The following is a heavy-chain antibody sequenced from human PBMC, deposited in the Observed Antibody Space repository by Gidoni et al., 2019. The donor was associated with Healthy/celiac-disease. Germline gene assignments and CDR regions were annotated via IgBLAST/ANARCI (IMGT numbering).Heavy chain of an antibody. CDR3: SYDSSGYYGMDV. J-gene: IGHJ6*02. V-gene: IGHV3-15*01. CDR1: GFTFSNAW. D-gene: IGHD3-22*01. Sequence: EVQLVESGGGLVKPGGSLRLSCAASGFTFSNAWMSWVRQAPGKGLEWVGRIKSKTDGGTTDYAAPVKGRFTISRDDSKNTLYLQMNSLKTEDTAVYYCSYDSSGYYGMDVWGQGTTVTVSS. CDR2: IKSKTDGGTT.